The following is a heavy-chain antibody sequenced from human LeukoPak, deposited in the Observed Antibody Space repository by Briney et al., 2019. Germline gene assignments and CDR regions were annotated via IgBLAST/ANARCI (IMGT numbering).Heavy chain of an antibody. D-gene: IGHD2-15*01. CDR2: IYSGGST. CDR3: ARDLPISSGGSCYTGPFDY. Sequence: PGGSLRLSCAASGFTVSSNYMSWVRQAPGKGLEWVSVIYSGGSTYYADSVKGRFTISRDNSKNTLYLQMNSLRAEDTAVYYCARDLPISSGGSCYTGPFDYWGQGTLVTVSS. V-gene: IGHV3-53*01. J-gene: IGHJ4*02. CDR1: GFTVSSNY.